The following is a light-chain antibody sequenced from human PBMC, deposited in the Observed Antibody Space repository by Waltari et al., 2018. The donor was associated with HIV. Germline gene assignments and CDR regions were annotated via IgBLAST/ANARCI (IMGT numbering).Light chain of an antibody. CDR2: YND. V-gene: IGLV1-51*01. Sequence: QSVLTQTPSVSAAPGHQVSFSCSGSSSNIGTDYVSWYQHVRGAAPRLLINYNDKRPSGIPDRFSGSKSGTSATLGISGLQTGDGADYYCGTWDPRMGAAVFGGGTKVTVL. CDR3: GTWDPRMGAAV. J-gene: IGLJ3*02. CDR1: SSNIGTDY.